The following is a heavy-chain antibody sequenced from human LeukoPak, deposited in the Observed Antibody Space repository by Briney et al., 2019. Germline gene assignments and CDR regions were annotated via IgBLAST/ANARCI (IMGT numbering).Heavy chain of an antibody. J-gene: IGHJ5*02. CDR1: GGSFSGYY. Sequence: PSETLSLTCAVYGGSFSGYYWSWIRQPPGKGLEWIGEINHSGSTNYNPSLKSRVTISVDTPKNQFSLKLSSVTAADTAVYYCARGYGSGSPWGQGTLVTVSS. CDR3: ARGYGSGSP. CDR2: INHSGST. D-gene: IGHD3-10*01. V-gene: IGHV4-34*01.